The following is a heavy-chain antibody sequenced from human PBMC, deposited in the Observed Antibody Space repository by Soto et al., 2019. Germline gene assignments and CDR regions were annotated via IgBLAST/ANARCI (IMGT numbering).Heavy chain of an antibody. CDR2: ISYDGSNK. Sequence: PGGSLSLSCAASGFTFSSYGMHWVRQAPGKGLEWVAVISYDGSNKYYADSVKGRFTISRDNSKNTLYLQMNSLRAEDTAVYYCAKDGAARPTTPYGMDVWGQGTLVTVS. J-gene: IGHJ6*02. V-gene: IGHV3-30*18. CDR1: GFTFSSYG. CDR3: AKDGAARPTTPYGMDV. D-gene: IGHD6-6*01.